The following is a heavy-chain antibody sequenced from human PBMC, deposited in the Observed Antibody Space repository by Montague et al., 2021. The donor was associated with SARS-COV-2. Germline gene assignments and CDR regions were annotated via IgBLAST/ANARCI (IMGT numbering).Heavy chain of an antibody. V-gene: IGHV4-4*07. Sequence: SETLSLTCTVSGGSFTLYYWCWIRLTPGRGMELIGLVCISGSTIYNPSPYRRGPMTVDTSTNKYSLRLTSVSAADTAVYYCDRAKYYFDSSGLGNDYFDYWGQGILVTVSS. D-gene: IGHD3-22*01. CDR3: DRAKYYFDSSGLGNDYFDY. CDR1: GGSFTLYY. CDR2: VCISGST. J-gene: IGHJ4*02.